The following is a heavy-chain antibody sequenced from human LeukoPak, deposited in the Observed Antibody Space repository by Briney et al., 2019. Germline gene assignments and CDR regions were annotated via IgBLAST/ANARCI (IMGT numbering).Heavy chain of an antibody. CDR2: ISSSSSYI. Sequence: GGSLRLSCAASGFTFDDYAMHWVRQAPGKGLEWASSISSSSSYIYYADSVKGRFTISRDNAKNSLYLQMNSLRAEDTAVYYCAREYCSSTSCYTVEFDYWGQGTLVTVSS. D-gene: IGHD2-2*02. J-gene: IGHJ4*02. V-gene: IGHV3-21*01. CDR3: AREYCSSTSCYTVEFDY. CDR1: GFTFDDYA.